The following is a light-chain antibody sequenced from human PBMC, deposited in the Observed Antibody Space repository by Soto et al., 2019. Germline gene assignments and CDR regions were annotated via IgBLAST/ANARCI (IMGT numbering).Light chain of an antibody. Sequence: DIKMTQSPSTLSASVGDRVTITCLASQSISSWLAWYQQKPGKAPKLLIYDASSLESGVPSRFSGSGSGTEFTLTISSLLPEDFAVYYCQQSSNWPPEITFGQGTRLEIK. CDR2: DAS. CDR1: QSISSW. J-gene: IGKJ5*01. CDR3: QQSSNWPPEIT. V-gene: IGKV1-5*01.